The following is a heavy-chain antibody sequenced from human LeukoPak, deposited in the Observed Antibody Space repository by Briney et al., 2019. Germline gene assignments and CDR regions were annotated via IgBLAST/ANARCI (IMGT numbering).Heavy chain of an antibody. CDR1: GGSFSGYY. J-gene: IGHJ4*02. V-gene: IGHV4-34*01. CDR2: TNHSGST. Sequence: SETLSLTCAVYGGSFSGYYWSWIRQPPGKGLEWIGETNHSGSTNYSPSLRSRVTMSIDKSNNQFSLNLNSVTAADTAVYYCAKSGDYLWDYWGQGTLVTVSS. D-gene: IGHD3-16*01. CDR3: AKSGDYLWDY.